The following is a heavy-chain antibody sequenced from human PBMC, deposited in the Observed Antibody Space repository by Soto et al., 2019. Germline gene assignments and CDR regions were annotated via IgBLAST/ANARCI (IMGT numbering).Heavy chain of an antibody. J-gene: IGHJ6*02. CDR2: IYHSGST. CDR1: GYSISSGYY. V-gene: IGHV4-38-2*02. D-gene: IGHD6-13*01. CDR3: ARDEYSSSWDGMDV. Sequence: SETLSLTCAVSGYSISSGYYWGWIRQPPGKGLEWIGSIYHSGSTYYNPSLKSRVTISVDMSKNQFSLKLSSVTAADTAVYYCARDEYSSSWDGMDVWGQGTTVT.